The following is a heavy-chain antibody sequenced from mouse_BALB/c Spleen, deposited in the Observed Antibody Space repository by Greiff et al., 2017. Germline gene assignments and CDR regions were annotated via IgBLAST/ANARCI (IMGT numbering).Heavy chain of an antibody. V-gene: IGHV2-6-7*01. D-gene: IGHD2-10*02. J-gene: IGHJ4*01. CDR2: IWGDGST. CDR1: GFSLTGYG. CDR3: AGMIRTSLSYAMDY. Sequence: QVQLKESGPGLVAPSQSLSITCTVSGFSLTGYGVNWVRQPPGKGLEWLGMIWGDGSTDYNSALKSRLSISKDNSKSQVFLKMNSLQTDDTARYYCAGMIRTSLSYAMDYWGQGTSVTVSS.